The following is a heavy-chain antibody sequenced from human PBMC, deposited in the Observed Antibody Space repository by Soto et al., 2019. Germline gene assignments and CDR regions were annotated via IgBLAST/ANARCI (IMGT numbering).Heavy chain of an antibody. CDR1: GGSFSGYY. J-gene: IGHJ4*01. CDR3: ARDKTTGIFDY. D-gene: IGHD4-17*01. V-gene: IGHV4-34*01. Sequence: QVQLQQWGAGLLKPSETLSLTCDVYGGSFSGYYWTWIRQPPGTGLEWIGEINHSGSTNYNPSLKSRVTISGATSKNQFSLKLTSVTDADTAVYYCARDKTTGIFDYWGHGTLVTVSS. CDR2: INHSGST.